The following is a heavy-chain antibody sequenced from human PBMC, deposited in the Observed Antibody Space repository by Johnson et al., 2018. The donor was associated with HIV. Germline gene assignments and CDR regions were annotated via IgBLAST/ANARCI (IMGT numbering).Heavy chain of an antibody. CDR2: ISYDGSNK. D-gene: IGHD5-24*01. CDR1: GFTFNSYA. Sequence: QVQLVESGGGVVQPGRSLRLSCAASGFTFNSYAMHWVRQAPGRGLEWVAVISYDGSNKYYADSVKGRFTISRDNSKNTLYLQMNSLRAEDTAVCYCARGYNDAVDIWGQGTMVTVSS. V-gene: IGHV3-30-3*01. J-gene: IGHJ3*02. CDR3: ARGYNDAVDI.